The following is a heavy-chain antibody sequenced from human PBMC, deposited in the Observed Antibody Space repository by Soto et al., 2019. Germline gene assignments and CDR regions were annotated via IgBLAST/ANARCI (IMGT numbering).Heavy chain of an antibody. D-gene: IGHD6-19*01. Sequence: QVQLQESGPGLVKPSETLSLICAVSGDSISSSSWTWTWIRQPAGKGLEWIGQTHSSGGANYNPSLNSRVTVSVDTSKNQLSLKLISVTAAATAVYYCARRGPGTGWSFDYWGQGTLVTVSS. V-gene: IGHV4-4*07. CDR2: THSSGGA. J-gene: IGHJ4*02. CDR1: GDSISSSS. CDR3: ARRGPGTGWSFDY.